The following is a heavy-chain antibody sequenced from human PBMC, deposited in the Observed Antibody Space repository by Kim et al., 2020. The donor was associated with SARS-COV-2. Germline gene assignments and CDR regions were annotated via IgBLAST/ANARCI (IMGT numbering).Heavy chain of an antibody. D-gene: IGHD1-26*01. V-gene: IGHV1-46*01. CDR3: ARDKSGQSAAAGIEGP. Sequence: ASVKVSCKTSEYTFTNYYMHWVRQAPGKGLEWMGIINPSGGTTSYAQKFQGRVTMTRDTSTSTVYMELSSLRSEDSALYYCARDKSGQSAAAGIEGPWGQ. CDR2: INPSGGTT. CDR1: EYTFTNYY. J-gene: IGHJ5*02.